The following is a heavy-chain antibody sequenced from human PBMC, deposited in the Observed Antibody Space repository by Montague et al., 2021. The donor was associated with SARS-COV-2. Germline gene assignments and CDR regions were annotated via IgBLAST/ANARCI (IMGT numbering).Heavy chain of an antibody. CDR3: ARISGITSWYYDY. D-gene: IGHD1-14*01. Sequence: SDTLSLTRTVSGGSVSSGSYYWSWIRQPPGKGLQSIGYIYYTGSTNYNPSLQSRVTISVDSSKNQFSVRLSSVTAADTAVYYCARISGITSWYYDYWGQGTLVTVSS. J-gene: IGHJ4*02. CDR1: GGSVSSGSYY. CDR2: IYYTGST. V-gene: IGHV4-61*01.